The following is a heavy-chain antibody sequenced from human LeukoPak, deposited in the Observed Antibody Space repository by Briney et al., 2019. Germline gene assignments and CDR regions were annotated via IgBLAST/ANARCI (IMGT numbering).Heavy chain of an antibody. D-gene: IGHD2-15*01. V-gene: IGHV3-64*01. Sequence: GGSLRLSCAASGFTFSTYALHWLRQAPGKGLEYVSVISGNGDFAYYASSAKDRFTISRDNSKNTVYLQMGSLTTEDMAVYFCARGDSSRRGGFDLWGQGTMVTVSS. CDR3: ARGDSSRRGGFDL. CDR1: GFTFSTYA. J-gene: IGHJ3*01. CDR2: ISGNGDFA.